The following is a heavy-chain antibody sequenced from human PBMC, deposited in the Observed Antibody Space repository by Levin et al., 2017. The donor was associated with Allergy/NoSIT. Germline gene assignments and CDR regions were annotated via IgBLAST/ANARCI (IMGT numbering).Heavy chain of an antibody. Sequence: PGGSLRLSCAASGFTFSDYYMSWIRQAPGKGLEWVSYISSSGSTIYYADSVKGRFTISRDNAKNSLYLQMNSLRAEDTAVYYCARSCSSTSCYTGNWFDPWGQGTLVTVSS. CDR1: GFTFSDYY. CDR3: ARSCSSTSCYTGNWFDP. V-gene: IGHV3-11*01. CDR2: ISSSGSTI. D-gene: IGHD2-2*02. J-gene: IGHJ5*02.